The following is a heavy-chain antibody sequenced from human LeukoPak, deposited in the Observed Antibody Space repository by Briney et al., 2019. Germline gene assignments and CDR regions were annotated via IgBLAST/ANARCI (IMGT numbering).Heavy chain of an antibody. V-gene: IGHV3-21*01. CDR1: GFTFSSYS. CDR3: AKDGLGYCSSTSCYLYDY. D-gene: IGHD2-2*01. CDR2: ISSSSSYI. J-gene: IGHJ4*02. Sequence: PGGSLRLSCAASGFTFSSYSMNWVRQAPGKGLEWVSSISSSSSYIYYADSVKGRFTIPRDNAKNSLYLQMNSLRAEDTAVYYCAKDGLGYCSSTSCYLYDYWGQGTLVTVSS.